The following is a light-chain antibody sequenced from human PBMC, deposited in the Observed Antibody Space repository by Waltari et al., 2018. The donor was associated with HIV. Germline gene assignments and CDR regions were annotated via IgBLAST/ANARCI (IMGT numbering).Light chain of an antibody. Sequence: EIVLTQSPGTLSLSPGERATLSCRASQSVSSSYLAWYQQKTGQAPRLLIYGASSSATGIPDSFSGSGSGTDYTLTISRLEPEDFAVYYCQLFGSSPPYTFGQGTKLEIK. CDR1: QSVSSSY. J-gene: IGKJ2*01. V-gene: IGKV3-20*01. CDR2: GAS. CDR3: QLFGSSPPYT.